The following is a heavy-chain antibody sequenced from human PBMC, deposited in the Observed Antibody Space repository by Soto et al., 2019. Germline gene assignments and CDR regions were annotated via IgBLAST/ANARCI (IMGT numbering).Heavy chain of an antibody. CDR1: GFTFSSYA. D-gene: IGHD2-21*02. J-gene: IGHJ6*02. Sequence: QVQLVESGGGVVQPGRSLRLSCAASGFTFSSYAMHWVRQAPGKGLEWVAVISYDGSNKYYADSVKGRFTISRDNSKNTLYLQMNSLRAEDTAVYYCASAVVVTAILDYYGMDVWGQGTTVTVS. CDR3: ASAVVVTAILDYYGMDV. CDR2: ISYDGSNK. V-gene: IGHV3-30-3*01.